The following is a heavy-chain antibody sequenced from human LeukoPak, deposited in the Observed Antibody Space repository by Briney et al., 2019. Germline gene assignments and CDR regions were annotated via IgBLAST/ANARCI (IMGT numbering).Heavy chain of an antibody. J-gene: IGHJ4*02. CDR3: ARDPVDSSSWYVDY. CDR2: ISSSSSTI. D-gene: IGHD6-13*01. V-gene: IGHV3-48*04. Sequence: GGSLRLSCAASGFTFSSYSMNWVRQAPGKGLEWVSYISSSSSTIYYADSVKGRFTISRDNAKNSLYLQMNSLRAEDTAVYYCARDPVDSSSWYVDYWGQGTLVTVSS. CDR1: GFTFSSYS.